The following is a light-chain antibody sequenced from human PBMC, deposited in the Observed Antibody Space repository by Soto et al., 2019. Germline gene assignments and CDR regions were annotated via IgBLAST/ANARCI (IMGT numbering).Light chain of an antibody. J-gene: IGKJ1*01. V-gene: IGKV1-8*01. CDR3: QQYYSYPRT. CDR1: QCISSY. Sequence: AIRMTQSPSSLSASTGDRVTITCRASQCISSYLAWYQQKPGKAPKLLISAASTLQSGVPSRFSGSGSGTDFTLTISCLQSEDFATYYCQQYYSYPRTFGQGTKVEIK. CDR2: AAS.